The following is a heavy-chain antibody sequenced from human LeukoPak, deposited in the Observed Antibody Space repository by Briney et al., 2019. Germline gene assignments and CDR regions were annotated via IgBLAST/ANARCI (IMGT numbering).Heavy chain of an antibody. D-gene: IGHD3-10*01. J-gene: IGHJ4*02. CDR1: GFTLGSYA. CDR3: AKDRKIWFGEWGIDY. CDR2: ISYDGSNK. Sequence: PGGSLRLSCAASGFTLGSYAIHWVRQAPGRGLEWVAVISYDGSNKYYADSVKGRFTVSRDNSKNTLYLQMNSLRAEDTAVYYCAKDRKIWFGEWGIDYWGQGTLVTVSS. V-gene: IGHV3-30-3*01.